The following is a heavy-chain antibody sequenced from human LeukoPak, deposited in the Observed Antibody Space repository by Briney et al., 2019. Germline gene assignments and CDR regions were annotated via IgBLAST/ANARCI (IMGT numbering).Heavy chain of an antibody. CDR3: ASGIAAAGPIDY. CDR1: GFTFSSYA. J-gene: IGHJ4*02. D-gene: IGHD6-13*01. V-gene: IGHV3-30-3*01. CDR2: ISYDGSDK. Sequence: PGGSLRLSCAASGFTFSSYAMHWVRQAPGKGLEWVAVISYDGSDKYYADSVKGRFTISRDNSKNTLYLQMNSLRAEDTAVYYCASGIAAAGPIDYWGQGTLVTVSS.